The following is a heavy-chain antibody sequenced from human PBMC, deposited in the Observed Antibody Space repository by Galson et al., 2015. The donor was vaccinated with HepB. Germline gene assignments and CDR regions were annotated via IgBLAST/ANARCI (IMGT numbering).Heavy chain of an antibody. Sequence: SLRLSCAASGFTFSSYEMNWVRQAPGKGLEWVSYISSSGSTIYYADSVKGRFTISRDNAKNSLYLQMNSLRAEDTAVYYCARACSGGSCYDYWGQGTLVTVSS. CDR2: ISSSGSTI. CDR1: GFTFSSYE. D-gene: IGHD2-15*01. J-gene: IGHJ4*02. V-gene: IGHV3-48*03. CDR3: ARACSGGSCYDY.